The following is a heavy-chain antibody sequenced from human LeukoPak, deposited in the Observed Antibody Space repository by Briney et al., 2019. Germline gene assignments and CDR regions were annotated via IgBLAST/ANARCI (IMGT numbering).Heavy chain of an antibody. CDR1: GFTFSEYS. J-gene: IGHJ5*02. CDR3: ARDRLDGVAGPSGWFDP. CDR2: ISTNGGST. V-gene: IGHV3-64*01. Sequence: GGSLRLSCAASGFTFSEYSMHWVRQAPGKGLGYVSAISTNGGSTYYANSVKGRFTISRDNAKNTLYLQMNSLRAEDTAVYYCARDRLDGVAGPSGWFDPWGQGTLVTVSS. D-gene: IGHD6-19*01.